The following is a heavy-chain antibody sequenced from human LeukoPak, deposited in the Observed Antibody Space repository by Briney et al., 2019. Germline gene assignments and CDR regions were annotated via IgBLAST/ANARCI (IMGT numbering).Heavy chain of an antibody. CDR3: ARAVGYLDAFDI. J-gene: IGHJ3*02. CDR2: INHSGST. D-gene: IGHD2-15*01. CDR1: GVSFSGYY. V-gene: IGHV4-34*01. Sequence: SETLSLTCAVYGVSFSGYYWSWIRQPPGKGLEWIGEINHSGSTNHNPSLKSRVTISVDTSKNQFSLKLSSVTAADTAVYYCARAVGYLDAFDIWGQGTMVTVSS.